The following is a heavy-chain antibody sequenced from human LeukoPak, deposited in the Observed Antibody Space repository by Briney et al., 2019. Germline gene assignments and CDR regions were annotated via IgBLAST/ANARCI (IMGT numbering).Heavy chain of an antibody. D-gene: IGHD3-10*01. CDR3: ARGALLWFGAKMEHYFDS. J-gene: IGHJ4*02. CDR2: SSYNGNT. CDR1: GASFTNYY. Sequence: PSETLSLTCTVSGASFTNYYWSWIRQPPGQGLEWIGFSSYNGNTNYNPPLKSRVTISVDMSKNQFSLRLKSVTAVDTAVYYCARGALLWFGAKMEHYFDSWGQGTPLTVSS. V-gene: IGHV4-59*01.